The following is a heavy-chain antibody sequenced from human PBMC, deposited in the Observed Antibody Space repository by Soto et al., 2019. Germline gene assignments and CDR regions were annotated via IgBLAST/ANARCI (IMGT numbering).Heavy chain of an antibody. Sequence: SVKVSCKASGGTFSSYAISWVRQAPGQGLEWMGGIIPIFGTANYAQKFQGRVTITAGESTSTAYMELSSLRSEDTAVYYCAREEYCSGGSCYHYWGQGTLVTVSS. CDR2: IIPIFGTA. CDR3: AREEYCSGGSCYHY. J-gene: IGHJ4*02. D-gene: IGHD2-15*01. CDR1: GGTFSSYA. V-gene: IGHV1-69*13.